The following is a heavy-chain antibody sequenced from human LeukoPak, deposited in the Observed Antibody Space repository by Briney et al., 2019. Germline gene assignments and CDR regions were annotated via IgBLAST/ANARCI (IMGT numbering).Heavy chain of an antibody. V-gene: IGHV1-46*01. CDR3: ARDRDWGSSDPFDY. CDR2: INPGRGNT. Sequence: GASVKVSCKASGYIFTSYYMHWVRQVPGQGLEWMGIINPGRGNTNYAQNFHGRVTLTRDTSTSTIYMELSSLRSEDTAVYYCARDRDWGSSDPFDYWGQGTLVTVSS. D-gene: IGHD7-27*01. CDR1: GYIFTSYY. J-gene: IGHJ4*02.